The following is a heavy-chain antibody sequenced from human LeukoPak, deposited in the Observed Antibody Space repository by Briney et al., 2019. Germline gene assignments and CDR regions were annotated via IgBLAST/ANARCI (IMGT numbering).Heavy chain of an antibody. D-gene: IGHD5-18*01. CDR1: GFTVSSNY. J-gene: IGHJ4*02. CDR3: ARDEGAPYSYGD. CDR2: IYSGGST. Sequence: GGSLRLSCAASGFTVSSNYMSWVRQAPGKGLEWVSGIYSGGSTYYADSVKGRFTISRDNSKNTLYLQMNSLRAEDTAVHYCARDEGAPYSYGDWGQGTLVTVSS. V-gene: IGHV3-66*01.